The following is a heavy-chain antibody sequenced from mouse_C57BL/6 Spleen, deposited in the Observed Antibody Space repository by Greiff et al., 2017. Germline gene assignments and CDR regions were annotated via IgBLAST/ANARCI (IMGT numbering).Heavy chain of an antibody. Sequence: VQLQQSGAELVKPGASVKISCKASGYAFSSYWMNWVKQRPGKGLEWIGQIYPGDGDTNYNGKFKGKATLTADKSSSTAYMQLSSLTSEDSAVYFCAREDSLYWYFDVWGTGTTVTVSS. J-gene: IGHJ1*03. V-gene: IGHV1-80*01. CDR3: AREDSLYWYFDV. CDR1: GYAFSSYW. CDR2: IYPGDGDT.